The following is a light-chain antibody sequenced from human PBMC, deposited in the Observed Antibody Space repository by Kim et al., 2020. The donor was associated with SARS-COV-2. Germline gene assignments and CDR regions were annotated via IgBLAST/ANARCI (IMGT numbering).Light chain of an antibody. CDR2: GAS. Sequence: EIVLTQSPGTLSLSPGERATLSCRASQSVSSSYLAWYQHKPGQAPRLLIYGASSRATGIPDRFSGSGSGTDFTLTISRLEPEDFAVYYCQQYGSGRGTFGQGTKVDIK. J-gene: IGKJ1*01. CDR3: QQYGSGRGT. CDR1: QSVSSSY. V-gene: IGKV3-20*01.